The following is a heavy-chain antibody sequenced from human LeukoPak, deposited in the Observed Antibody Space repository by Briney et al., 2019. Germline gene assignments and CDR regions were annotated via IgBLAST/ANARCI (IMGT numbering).Heavy chain of an antibody. V-gene: IGHV5-10-1*01. D-gene: IGHD3-22*01. Sequence: GESLRISCKGSGYSFTSYWISWVHQMPGKGLEWMGRIDPSDSYTNYSPSFQGHVTISADKSISTAYLQWSSLKASDTAMYYCAVYDSSGYPFDYWGQGTLVTVSS. CDR3: AVYDSSGYPFDY. J-gene: IGHJ4*02. CDR2: IDPSDSYT. CDR1: GYSFTSYW.